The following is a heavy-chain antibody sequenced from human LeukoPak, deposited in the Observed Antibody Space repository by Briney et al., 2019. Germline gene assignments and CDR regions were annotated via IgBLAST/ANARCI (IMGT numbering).Heavy chain of an antibody. V-gene: IGHV1-8*02. CDR1: GGTFSSYA. D-gene: IGHD3-10*01. CDR2: LNPNSGNT. J-gene: IGHJ4*02. Sequence: ASVKVSCKASGGTFSSYAISWVRQAPGQGLEWMGWLNPNSGNTGYAQKFQGRVTMTRNTSISTAYMELSSLRSEDTAVYYCARGQEYYYGSGSYPKGDYWGQGTLVTVSS. CDR3: ARGQEYYYGSGSYPKGDY.